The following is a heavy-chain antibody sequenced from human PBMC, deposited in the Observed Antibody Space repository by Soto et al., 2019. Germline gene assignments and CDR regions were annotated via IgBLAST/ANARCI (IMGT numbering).Heavy chain of an antibody. CDR1: GFTFSSYW. V-gene: IGHV3-7*05. CDR3: AREDSPFQH. Sequence: EVQLVESGGGLVQPGGSLRLSCAASGFTFSSYWMSWVRQAPGKGLEWVANIKQDGSEKYYVDYVKGRFTISRDNAKNSPYVQMSSRRAEDTAVYYCAREDSPFQHWGQGTLVTVSS. J-gene: IGHJ1*01. D-gene: IGHD3-22*01. CDR2: IKQDGSEK.